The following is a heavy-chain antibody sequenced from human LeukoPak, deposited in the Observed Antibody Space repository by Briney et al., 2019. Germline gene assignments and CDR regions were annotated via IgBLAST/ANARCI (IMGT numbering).Heavy chain of an antibody. CDR2: IYTSGST. CDR3: ARERYSSGWYGGTDY. Sequence: SETLSLTCTVSCGSISSTSYYLGWIRQPPGKGLEWIGRIYTSGSTNYNLSLKSRVTISVDTSKNQCSLKLSSVSAADTAVYYCARERYSSGWYGGTDYWGQGTLVTVSS. CDR1: CGSISSTSYY. D-gene: IGHD6-19*01. J-gene: IGHJ4*02. V-gene: IGHV4-61*02.